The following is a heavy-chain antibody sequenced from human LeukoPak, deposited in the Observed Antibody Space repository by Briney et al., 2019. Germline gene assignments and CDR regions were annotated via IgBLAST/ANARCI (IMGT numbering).Heavy chain of an antibody. V-gene: IGHV4-34*01. J-gene: IGHJ4*02. CDR2: INHSGST. CDR3: ASGGYGFWSGYYIANDY. Sequence: SETLSLTCAVYGGSFSGYYWSWIRQPPGKGLEWIGEINHSGSTNYNPSLKSRVTISVDTSKNQFSLKLSSVTAADTAVYYCASGGYGFWSGYYIANDYWGQGTLVTVSS. D-gene: IGHD3-3*01. CDR1: GGSFSGYY.